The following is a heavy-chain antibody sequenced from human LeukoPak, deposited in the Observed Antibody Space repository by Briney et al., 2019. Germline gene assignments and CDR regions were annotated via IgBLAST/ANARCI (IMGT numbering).Heavy chain of an antibody. V-gene: IGHV7-4-1*02. CDR3: ARGRYYYGSGSPRVSLDY. CDR2: INTKTWNP. J-gene: IGHJ4*02. D-gene: IGHD3-10*01. Sequence: ASVKVSCKASGYTFSDYSMSWVRQAPGQGLEWMGWINTKTWNPTYAQDFTGHFVFSLDTSVSTTYLQINSLTADDTAMYYCARGRYYYGSGSPRVSLDYWGQGTLVTVSS. CDR1: GYTFSDYS.